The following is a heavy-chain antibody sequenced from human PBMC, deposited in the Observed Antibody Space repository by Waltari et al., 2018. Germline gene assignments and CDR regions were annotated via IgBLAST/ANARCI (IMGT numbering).Heavy chain of an antibody. CDR1: GFTFSSYA. D-gene: IGHD3-10*01. CDR3: ASVGDSRY. V-gene: IGHV3-30*09. CDR2: ISCDGRNI. J-gene: IGHJ4*02. Sequence: QVQLVESGGGVVQPGRPLRLSCAAAGFTFSSYAMRWVRQAPGQGLGGGAVISCDGRNIYLADSVKHRLAIYRDNSRNTLCLQMSSLRAEDPAVYYCASVGDSRYWGQGTLVTLSS.